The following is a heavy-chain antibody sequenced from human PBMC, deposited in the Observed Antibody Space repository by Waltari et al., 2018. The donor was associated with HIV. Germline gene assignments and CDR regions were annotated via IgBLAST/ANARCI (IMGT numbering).Heavy chain of an antibody. CDR2: LYRDGVT. Sequence: QLQLQESGSGLVRPSQTLSLTCSVSGGTIGTHTYSWSWIRQAPGKGLEWIGYLYRDGVTTYNPSLRGRVAISVDRSRSQFTLKINSVSAADTAVYYCARGFRRGKGFGYGAWTFHLWGQGTMVTVSS. V-gene: IGHV4-30-2*01. CDR1: GGTIGTHTYS. D-gene: IGHD5-18*01. CDR3: ARGFRRGKGFGYGAWTFHL. J-gene: IGHJ3*01.